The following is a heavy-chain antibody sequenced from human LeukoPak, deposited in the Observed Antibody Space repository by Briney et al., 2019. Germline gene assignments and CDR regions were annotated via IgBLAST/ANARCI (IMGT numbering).Heavy chain of an antibody. CDR1: GFTLSSYW. J-gene: IGHJ4*02. D-gene: IGHD5-24*01. Sequence: GGSLTLSCTASGFTLSSYWMHWVRQAQGKGPVRVSRIISDGGSTSYADSVKGRFTISTDNAKNTLYLQMNSLRAEDTAVYYCARRIQGMAPYYFDYWGQGTLVTVSS. CDR2: IISDGGST. V-gene: IGHV3-74*01. CDR3: ARRIQGMAPYYFDY.